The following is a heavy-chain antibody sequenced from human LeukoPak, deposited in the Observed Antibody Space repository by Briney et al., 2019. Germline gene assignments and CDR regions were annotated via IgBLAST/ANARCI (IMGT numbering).Heavy chain of an antibody. CDR2: ISAYNGNT. D-gene: IGHD3-22*01. CDR3: ARDRGEDYYDSSGYYRDY. CDR1: GYTFTSYG. V-gene: IGHV1-18*01. J-gene: IGHJ4*02. Sequence: ASVKVSCKASGYTFTSYGISWVRQAPGQGLEWMGWISAYNGNTNYAQKLQGRVTMTTDTSTSTAYMELRSLRSDDTAVYYCARDRGEDYYDSSGYYRDYWGQGTLVTVSS.